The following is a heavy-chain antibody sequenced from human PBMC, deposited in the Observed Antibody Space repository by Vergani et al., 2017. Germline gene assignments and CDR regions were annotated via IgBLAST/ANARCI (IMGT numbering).Heavy chain of an antibody. D-gene: IGHD3-10*01. CDR2: IYYSGST. V-gene: IGHV4-59*08. CDR1: GGSISSYY. J-gene: IGHJ3*02. CDR3: ARLKSRGVILTECAFDI. Sequence: QVQLQESGPGLVKPSETLSLTCTVSGGSISSYYWSWIRQPPGKGLEWIGYIYYSGSTNYNPSLKSRVTISVDTSKNQFSLKLSSGTAADTAVYYCARLKSRGVILTECAFDIWGQGTMVTVSS.